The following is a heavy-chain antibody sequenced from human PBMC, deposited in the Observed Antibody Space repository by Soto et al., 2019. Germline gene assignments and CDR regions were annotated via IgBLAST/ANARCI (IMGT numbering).Heavy chain of an antibody. V-gene: IGHV3-23*01. CDR3: AKDLAYCSGGSCYFHWFDP. Sequence: GGSLRLSCAAAGFTFSSYAMSWVRQAPGKGLEWVSAISGSGGSTYYADSVKGRFTISRDNSKNTLYLQMNSLRAEDTAVYYCAKDLAYCSGGSCYFHWFDPWGQGTLVTVSS. J-gene: IGHJ5*02. D-gene: IGHD2-15*01. CDR2: ISGSGGST. CDR1: GFTFSSYA.